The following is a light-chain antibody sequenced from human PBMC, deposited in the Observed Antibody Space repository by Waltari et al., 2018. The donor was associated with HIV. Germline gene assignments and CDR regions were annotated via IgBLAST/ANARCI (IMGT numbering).Light chain of an antibody. CDR2: DVN. CDR1: SSDVGAYKY. CDR3: CSYAGIWGV. V-gene: IGLV2-11*01. Sequence: QSALTQPRSVSGSPGQSVTISFTGTSSDVGAYKYVSWYQQHPGKAPKLMIYDVNKRPSGVPYRFSGSKSGNTASLNISGLQAEDESDYYCCSYAGIWGVFGTGTKVTVL. J-gene: IGLJ1*01.